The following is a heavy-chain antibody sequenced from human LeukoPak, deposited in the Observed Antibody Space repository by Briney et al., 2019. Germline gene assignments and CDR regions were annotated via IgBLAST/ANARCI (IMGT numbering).Heavy chain of an antibody. D-gene: IGHD2-21*02. CDR3: ARDRRPSSDFDPGDY. Sequence: ASVKVSCKASGYTFTGYYMHWVRQAPGQGLEWMGWINPNSGGTNYAQKFQGRVTMTRDTSISTAYMELSRLRSDDTAVYYCARDRRPSSDFDPGDYWGQGTLVTVSS. CDR2: INPNSGGT. V-gene: IGHV1-2*02. J-gene: IGHJ4*02. CDR1: GYTFTGYY.